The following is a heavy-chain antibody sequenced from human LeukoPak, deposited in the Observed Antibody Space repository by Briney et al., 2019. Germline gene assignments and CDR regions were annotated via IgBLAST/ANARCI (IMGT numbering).Heavy chain of an antibody. D-gene: IGHD1-26*01. CDR1: GYSFASHR. CDR2: IYPGDSAS. Sequence: GESLKSSAKGSGYSFASHRIGWVRPLPGKGLEWMGIIYPGDSASRYSPSLQGQVTISADKSISTAYLQWSGLKASDTAMYYCAIRYSGSYNDYWGQGTQVTVSS. CDR3: AIRYSGSYNDY. V-gene: IGHV5-51*01. J-gene: IGHJ4*02.